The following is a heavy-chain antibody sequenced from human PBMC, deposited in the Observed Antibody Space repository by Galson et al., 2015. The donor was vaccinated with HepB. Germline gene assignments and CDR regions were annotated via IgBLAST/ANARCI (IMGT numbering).Heavy chain of an antibody. J-gene: IGHJ2*01. CDR3: ARGNSDSVYWYLDL. CDR2: ISASDGNT. CDR1: GYIFTSYG. Sequence: SVKVSCKASGYIFTSYGISWVRQAPGQGLEWMGWISASDGNTNYAQKFQRRVTMTTDTSTSTAYMELRTLTSDDTAVYYCARGNSDSVYWYLDLWGRGTLVTVSS. V-gene: IGHV1-18*01. D-gene: IGHD4-11*01.